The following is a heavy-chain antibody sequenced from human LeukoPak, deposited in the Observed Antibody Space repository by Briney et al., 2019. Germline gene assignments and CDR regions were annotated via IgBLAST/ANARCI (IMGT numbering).Heavy chain of an antibody. CDR3: AAGLLWNAPSDY. D-gene: IGHD3-10*01. V-gene: IGHV1-58*02. Sequence: RASVKVSCKASGFTFTSSAMQWVRQARGQRLEWIGWIVVGSGNTNYAQKFQERVTITRDMSTSTAYMELSSLRSEDTAVYYCAAGLLWNAPSDYWGQGTLVTVSS. CDR1: GFTFTSSA. CDR2: IVVGSGNT. J-gene: IGHJ4*02.